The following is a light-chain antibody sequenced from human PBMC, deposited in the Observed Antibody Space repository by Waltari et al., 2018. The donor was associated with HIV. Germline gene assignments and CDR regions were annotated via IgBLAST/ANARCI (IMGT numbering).Light chain of an antibody. CDR1: AGYQPYV. CDR3: EMWDRTVRV. Sequence: HPVLTPPSSASASLGSSVNLTCTLLAGYQPYVLPAHQKSPGRAPPLVIKVEPTGMLNRVNGLPHRFAASAYGGDRNLTISKVQSDDEADYICEMWDRTVRVFGGGTRLTV. CDR2: VEPTGML. V-gene: IGLV4-60*03. J-gene: IGLJ2*01.